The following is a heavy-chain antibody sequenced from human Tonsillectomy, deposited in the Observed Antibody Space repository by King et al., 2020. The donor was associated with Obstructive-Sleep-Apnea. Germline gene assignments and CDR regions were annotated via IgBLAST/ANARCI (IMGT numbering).Heavy chain of an antibody. Sequence: VQLVQSGGGLVKPGGALRLSCAASGFTFSTYRMNWVRQAPGRGLEWVSSISSGSSYIYYEDSVEGRLTLSRENAKTSLYLQLNSLRAEDTAVYYCGREGSTSFDYWGQGTLVTVSS. V-gene: IGHV3-21*01. CDR3: GREGSTSFDY. CDR2: ISSGSSYI. CDR1: GFTFSTYR. J-gene: IGHJ4*02. D-gene: IGHD2-2*01.